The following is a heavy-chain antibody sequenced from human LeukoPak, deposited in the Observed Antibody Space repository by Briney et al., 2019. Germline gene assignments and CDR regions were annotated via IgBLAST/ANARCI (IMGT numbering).Heavy chain of an antibody. CDR2: IYSGGST. Sequence: GGSLRLSCAASGFTVSSNYMSWVRQAPGKGLEWVSVIYSGGSTYYADSVKGRFTIPRDNSKNTLYLQMNSLRAEDTAVYYCARDRKQQLVRYYYYGMDVWGQGTTVTVSS. D-gene: IGHD6-13*01. V-gene: IGHV3-53*01. CDR3: ARDRKQQLVRYYYYGMDV. CDR1: GFTVSSNY. J-gene: IGHJ6*02.